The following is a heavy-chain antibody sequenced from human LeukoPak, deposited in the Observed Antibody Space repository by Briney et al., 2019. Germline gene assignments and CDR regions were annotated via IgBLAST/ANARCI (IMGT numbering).Heavy chain of an antibody. CDR3: AKVTYGSGTYGAFDS. CDR1: GFTFSSHG. CDR2: ISGSGDYT. J-gene: IGHJ4*02. D-gene: IGHD3-10*01. Sequence: GGTLRLSCAASGFTFSSHGMSWVRQAPGKGLEWVSTISGSGDYTYYADSVKGQFTISRDNSKNTLYLQMNSLRAEGTAIYYCAKVTYGSGTYGAFDSWGQGTLVTVSS. V-gene: IGHV3-23*01.